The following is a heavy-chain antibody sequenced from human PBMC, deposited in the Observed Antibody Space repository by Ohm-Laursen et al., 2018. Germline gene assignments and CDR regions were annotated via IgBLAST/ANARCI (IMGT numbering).Heavy chain of an antibody. J-gene: IGHJ6*02. D-gene: IGHD4-17*01. CDR3: ATRVTPVTTLYYYAMDV. CDR1: GVTFNSYA. Sequence: SVKVSCKTSGVTFNSYAISWVRQAPGQGLEWMGGVMPIFGTANYAQKFQGRVTITADKSTSTAHLELSSLRSEDTAVYYCATRVTPVTTLYYYAMDVWGQGTTVTVSS. CDR2: VMPIFGTA. V-gene: IGHV1-69*06.